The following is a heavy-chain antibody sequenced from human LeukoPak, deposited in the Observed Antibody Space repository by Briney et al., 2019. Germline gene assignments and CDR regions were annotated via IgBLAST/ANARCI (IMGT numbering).Heavy chain of an antibody. CDR3: ARDKRVADAGTYIYYYYLDV. D-gene: IGHD6-13*01. Sequence: PSETLSLTCAVYGGSFSCYYWSCIRQPPGKGLEWIGEINHSGSTNYNPSLKSRVTISVDTSKNQFSLKLSSVTAADTAVYFCARDKRVADAGTYIYYYYLDVWGNGTTVTTSS. CDR2: INHSGST. CDR1: GGSFSCYY. J-gene: IGHJ6*03. V-gene: IGHV4-34*01.